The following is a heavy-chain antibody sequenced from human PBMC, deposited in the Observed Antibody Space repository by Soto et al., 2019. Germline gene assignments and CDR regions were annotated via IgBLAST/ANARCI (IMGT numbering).Heavy chain of an antibody. Sequence: QVQLQESGPGLVKPSQTLSLTCNVSGDSISGGDFYWSWIRQPPGKSLEWMGYIYSTGSTYYHPSLRSRIAISVDTSKNQVSLNLNSLTAADTALYYCARTRREYGSAWFDFWGQGTLVTVSS. J-gene: IGHJ5*01. V-gene: IGHV4-30-4*01. CDR1: GDSISGGDFY. D-gene: IGHD3-10*01. CDR3: ARTRREYGSAWFDF. CDR2: IYSTGST.